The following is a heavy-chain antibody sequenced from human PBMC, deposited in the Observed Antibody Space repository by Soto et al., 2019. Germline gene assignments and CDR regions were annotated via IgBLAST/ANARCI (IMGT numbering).Heavy chain of an antibody. Sequence: QVQLQESGPGLVQPSWTLSLTCTVSGDSISTFYLSWIRQPAGKGLEWIGRIYTNGATNYNPSLKSRVRMSVDTSKNKFSLTLSSVTAADTAVYYCARAGYSSVRYYFDFWGQGTLVTVS. J-gene: IGHJ4*02. CDR2: IYTNGAT. CDR1: GDSISTFY. D-gene: IGHD3-22*01. V-gene: IGHV4-4*07. CDR3: ARAGYSSVRYYFDF.